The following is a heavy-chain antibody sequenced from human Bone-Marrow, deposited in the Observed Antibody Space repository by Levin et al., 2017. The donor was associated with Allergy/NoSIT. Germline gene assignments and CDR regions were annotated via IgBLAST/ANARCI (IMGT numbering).Heavy chain of an antibody. CDR1: GYTFSYHG. Sequence: ASVKVSCKTSGYTFSYHGISWVRQAPGQGLEWMGWISGYNANTDHTQKFQGRVTMTIDTSTRTVYMELGSLTSDDTAVYYCARDAGGSRGYFDYWGQGTLVTVSS. D-gene: IGHD6-13*01. J-gene: IGHJ4*02. CDR2: ISGYNANT. V-gene: IGHV1-18*01. CDR3: ARDAGGSRGYFDY.